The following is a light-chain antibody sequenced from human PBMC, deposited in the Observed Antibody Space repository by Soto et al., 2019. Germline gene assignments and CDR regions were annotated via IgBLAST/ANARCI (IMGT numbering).Light chain of an antibody. CDR3: QQYGSSPPWT. Sequence: EIVLTQSPGTLSLSPGERATLSCRASQSVSSSYLAWYQQKPGQAPRLLIYGASSRATGIPDRFSGSGSGTDFTNTISRREPEDFAVYYCQQYGSSPPWTFGQGTKVEIK. CDR2: GAS. CDR1: QSVSSSY. J-gene: IGKJ1*01. V-gene: IGKV3-20*01.